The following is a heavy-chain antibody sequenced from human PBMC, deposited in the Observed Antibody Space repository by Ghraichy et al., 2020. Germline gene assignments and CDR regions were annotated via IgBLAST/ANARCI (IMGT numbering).Heavy chain of an antibody. J-gene: IGHJ4*02. CDR2: IYSSGST. CDR3: ARYYEFWSAQLWRRNYFDY. V-gene: IGHV4-39*01. D-gene: IGHD3-3*01. CDR1: GGSISGSSYY. Sequence: SETLSLTCTVSGGSISGSSYYWGWIRQPPGKGLEWIGSIYSSGSTYYNPSLKSRVSISVDTSKNQFSLKVTSVTAADTAVYYCARYYEFWSAQLWRRNYFDYWGQGTLVTVSS.